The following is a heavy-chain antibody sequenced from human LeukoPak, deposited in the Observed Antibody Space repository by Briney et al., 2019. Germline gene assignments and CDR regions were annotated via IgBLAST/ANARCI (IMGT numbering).Heavy chain of an antibody. CDR3: ARRNAYCSSTSCSRASYFYYGMDV. J-gene: IGHJ6*02. CDR2: ISSSDNTM. Sequence: GGSLRLSCAASGFTFSDYYMSWIRQAPGKGLEWVSYISSSDNTMYYADSVKGRFTISRDNAKNSLYLQMNSLRAEDAAVYYCARRNAYCSSTSCSRASYFYYGMDVWGQGTTVTVSS. CDR1: GFTFSDYY. V-gene: IGHV3-11*01. D-gene: IGHD2-2*01.